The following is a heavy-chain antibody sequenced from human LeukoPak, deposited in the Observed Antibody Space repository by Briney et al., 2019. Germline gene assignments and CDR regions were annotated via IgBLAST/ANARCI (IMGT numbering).Heavy chain of an antibody. CDR1: GFPFRNYF. V-gene: IGHV3-74*01. Sequence: GGSLRLSCEASGFPFRNYFMHWVRQAPGEGLMWVSRINAGGSSANYADSVKGRFTVSRDNAKNTLYLQMNGLRVEDTAVYSCVRDDYGMDVWGQGTAVIVSS. CDR3: VRDDYGMDV. CDR2: INAGGSSA. J-gene: IGHJ6*02.